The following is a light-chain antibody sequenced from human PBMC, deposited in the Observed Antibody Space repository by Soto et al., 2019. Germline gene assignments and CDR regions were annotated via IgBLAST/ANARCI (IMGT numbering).Light chain of an antibody. Sequence: EIVLTQSPATLSLSPGERATLSCRASQSVSSYLAWYQQKPGQAPRLLIYGASLRATGIPARFSGSGYGTEFTLTISSLQSEDFAVYYCHQYNTWPLTFGGGTKV. V-gene: IGKV3-15*01. CDR3: HQYNTWPLT. J-gene: IGKJ4*01. CDR1: QSVSSY. CDR2: GAS.